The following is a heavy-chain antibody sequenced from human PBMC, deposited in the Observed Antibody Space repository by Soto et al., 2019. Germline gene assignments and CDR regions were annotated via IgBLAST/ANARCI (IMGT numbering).Heavy chain of an antibody. J-gene: IGHJ4*02. D-gene: IGHD6-25*01. V-gene: IGHV4-34*01. Sequence: PSETLSLTCAVYGGSFSGYYWSWIRQPPGKGLEWIGEINHSGSTNYNPSLKSRVTISVDTSKSQFSLKLSSVTAADTAVYYCARAYIGAASYFDYWGQGTLVTVSS. CDR3: ARAYIGAASYFDY. CDR1: GGSFSGYY. CDR2: INHSGST.